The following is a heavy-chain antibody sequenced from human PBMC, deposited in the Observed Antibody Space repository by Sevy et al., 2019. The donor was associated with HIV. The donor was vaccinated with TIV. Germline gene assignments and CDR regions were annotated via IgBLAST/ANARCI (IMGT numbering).Heavy chain of an antibody. V-gene: IGHV3-48*03. CDR2: ISSSGSTI. D-gene: IGHD3-16*01. J-gene: IGHJ4*02. CDR3: ARGAWGGIDY. Sequence: GGSLRLSCAASGFTFSTYEMNWVRQAPRKGLEWVSYISSSGSTIYYADSVKGRFTISRDIAKNSLYLQMNSLRAEDTAVYYCARGAWGGIDYWGQGTLVTVSS. CDR1: GFTFSTYE.